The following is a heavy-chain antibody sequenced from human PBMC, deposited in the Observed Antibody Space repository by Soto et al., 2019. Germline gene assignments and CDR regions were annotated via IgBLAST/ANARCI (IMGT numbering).Heavy chain of an antibody. V-gene: IGHV3-23*01. CDR2: ISGSGGST. D-gene: IGHD3-22*01. CDR3: AKVMYSYDGSGYSWFDP. Sequence: GGSLRLSCAASGFTFSSIAMSWVRQAPGKGLEWVSGISGSGGSTYYADSVKGRFTISRDNSKNTLYLQMNSLRAEDTAVYYCAKVMYSYDGSGYSWFDPWGQGTLVTVSS. J-gene: IGHJ5*02. CDR1: GFTFSSIA.